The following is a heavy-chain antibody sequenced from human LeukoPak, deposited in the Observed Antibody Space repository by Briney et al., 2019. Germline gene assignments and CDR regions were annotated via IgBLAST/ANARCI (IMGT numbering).Heavy chain of an antibody. CDR2: INEGANVK. V-gene: IGHV3-7*03. Sequence: PGGSLRLSCAASGFTFSAYWMTWVRQAPGKGLEWLANINEGANVKFYVDSVKGRFTISRDNAKNSLYLQMNSLRAEDTALYYCARDRFLRRPEPADYWGQGTLVTVSS. D-gene: IGHD1-14*01. CDR1: GFTFSAYW. CDR3: ARDRFLRRPEPADY. J-gene: IGHJ4*02.